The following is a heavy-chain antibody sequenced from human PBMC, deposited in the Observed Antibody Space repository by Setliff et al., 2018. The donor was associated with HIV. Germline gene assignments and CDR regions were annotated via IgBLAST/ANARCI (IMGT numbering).Heavy chain of an antibody. CDR2: IHYNGIT. D-gene: IGHD3-22*01. J-gene: IGHJ1*01. CDR1: GGSISSHY. V-gene: IGHV4-59*11. Sequence: SETLSLTCTVSGGSISSHYWSWIRQAPGKGLEWIASIHYNGITNYNPSLKSRVIISVDTSKNQFSLKLSSVTAADTAVYYCARAGYHGSISYWEYFHYWGQGTLVTVSS. CDR3: ARAGYHGSISYWEYFHY.